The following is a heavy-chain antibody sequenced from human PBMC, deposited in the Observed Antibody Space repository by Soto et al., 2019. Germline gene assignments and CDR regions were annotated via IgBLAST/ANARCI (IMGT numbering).Heavy chain of an antibody. J-gene: IGHJ6*02. CDR2: TKIKANSYTT. CDR1: GFTLSDHQ. CDR3: ARTPQSGNDFHV. Sequence: EVQLVESGGGLVQPGGSLRLSCAASGFTLSDHQMDWVRQAPGKGLEWVGRTKIKANSYTTEYAASVKGRFTISRDDSKDSLFLQMNSLKTEDTAVYYCARTPQSGNDFHVWGQGTTVTVSS. V-gene: IGHV3-72*01. D-gene: IGHD3-3*01.